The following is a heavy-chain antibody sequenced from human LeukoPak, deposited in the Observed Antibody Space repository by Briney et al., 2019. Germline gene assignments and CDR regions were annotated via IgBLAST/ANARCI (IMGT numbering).Heavy chain of an antibody. V-gene: IGHV4-59*01. Sequence: SQTLSLTCTVSGGSISNYYWSWIRQPPGKGLEWIGYTYYSGSTNYSPSLKSRVTMLVDTSKNQFSLKLSSVTAADTAVYYCARAVARGYSYGYFSHWGQGTLVTVSS. CDR1: GGSISNYY. CDR3: ARAVARGYSYGYFSH. J-gene: IGHJ4*01. D-gene: IGHD5-18*01. CDR2: TYYSGST.